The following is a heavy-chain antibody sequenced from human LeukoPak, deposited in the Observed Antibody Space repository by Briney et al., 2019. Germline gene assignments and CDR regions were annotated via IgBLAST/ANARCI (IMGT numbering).Heavy chain of an antibody. D-gene: IGHD3-16*02. J-gene: IGHJ4*02. V-gene: IGHV3-7*03. CDR1: GFTFSNYW. CDR3: ARGGALFIGY. Sequence: QPGGSLPLSCAASGFTFSNYWMTWVRQVPGKGLEWVAHIKEDGSEIYHVDSVKGRFTISRDNAKDSLYLQMNSLRADDTAVYYCARGGALFIGYWGQGTLVTVSS. CDR2: IKEDGSEI.